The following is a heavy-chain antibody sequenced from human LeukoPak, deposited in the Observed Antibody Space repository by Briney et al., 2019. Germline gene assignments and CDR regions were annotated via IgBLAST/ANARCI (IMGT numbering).Heavy chain of an antibody. CDR1: GLTFSSYS. D-gene: IGHD3-22*01. CDR3: ARDRHRYSYDTGGYPPY. Sequence: GGSLRLSCAASGLTFSSYSMIWVRQAPGKGLEWVSYISSSSSTIYYADSVKGRFTISRDNAKNSLYLRMNSLRAEDTAVYYCARDRHRYSYDTGGYPPYWGQGTLVTVSS. V-gene: IGHV3-48*01. CDR2: ISSSSSTI. J-gene: IGHJ4*02.